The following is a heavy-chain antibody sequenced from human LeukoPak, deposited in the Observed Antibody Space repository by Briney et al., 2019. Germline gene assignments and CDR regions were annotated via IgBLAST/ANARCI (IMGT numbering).Heavy chain of an antibody. CDR2: INSDGSWT. J-gene: IGHJ4*02. D-gene: IGHD6-19*01. V-gene: IGHV3-74*01. CDR1: GNYW. CDR3: AKGLDGTDDY. Sequence: GGSLRLSCAASGNYWMHWVRQAPGKGLVWVSHINSDGSWTSYADSVKGRFTISKDNAKNTVYLQMNSLRAEDTAVYYCAKGLDGTDDYWGQGTLVTVSS.